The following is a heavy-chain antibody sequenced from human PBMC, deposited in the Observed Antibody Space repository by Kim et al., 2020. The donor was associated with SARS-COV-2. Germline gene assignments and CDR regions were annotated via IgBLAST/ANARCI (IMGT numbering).Heavy chain of an antibody. CDR1: GFTFSSYA. J-gene: IGHJ4*02. V-gene: IGHV3-23*01. D-gene: IGHD4-4*01. CDR2: ISGVTRGT. Sequence: GGSLRLSCAASGFTFSSYALSWVRQGPGKRLEWVSAISGVTRGTYYADSVKGRFTVSRDNSKNTLYLQMKNLRAEDTAIYYCTRATDYNDYFDYWGQGSLVTVSS. CDR3: TRATDYNDYFDY.